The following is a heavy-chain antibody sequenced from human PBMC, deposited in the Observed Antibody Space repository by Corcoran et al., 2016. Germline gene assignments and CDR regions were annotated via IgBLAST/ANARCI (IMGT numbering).Heavy chain of an antibody. CDR3: AREETAVAGAFDY. V-gene: IGHV3-53*01. CDR1: GFTVSSNY. CDR2: IYSGGST. J-gene: IGHJ4*02. D-gene: IGHD6-19*01. Sequence: EVQLVESGGGLIQPGGSLRLSCAASGFTVSSNYMSWVRQAPGKGLEWVSVIYSGGSTYYADSVQGRFTISRDNSKNTLYLQMNSLRAEDTAVYYCAREETAVAGAFDYWGQGTLVTVSS.